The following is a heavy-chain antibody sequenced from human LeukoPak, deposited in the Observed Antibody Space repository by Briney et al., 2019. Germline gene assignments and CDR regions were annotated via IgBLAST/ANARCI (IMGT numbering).Heavy chain of an antibody. D-gene: IGHD3-10*01. Sequence: GGSLRLSCAASGFTVSSNYMSWVRQAPGKGLEWVSSITDSGDITKYADFVKGRFPISKENSKNTLYLQMNSLRAEDRAVYYCAKAIIRWYFDYWGQGTEITVCS. V-gene: IGHV3-53*01. CDR1: GFTVSSNY. J-gene: IGHJ4*02. CDR2: TDSGDIT. CDR3: AKAIIRWYFDY.